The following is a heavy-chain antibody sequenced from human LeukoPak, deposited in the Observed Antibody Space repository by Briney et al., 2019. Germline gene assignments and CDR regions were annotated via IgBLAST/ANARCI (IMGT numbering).Heavy chain of an antibody. J-gene: IGHJ1*01. CDR1: GDSVSSNSAA. Sequence: SQTLSLTCAISGDSVSSNSAAWNWIRQSPSRGLEWLGRTYYRSKWYNDYAVSVKSRITINPDTSKNQFSLQLNSVTPEDTAVYYCARQYYDFWSGHPASEYFQHWGQGTLVTVSS. V-gene: IGHV6-1*01. D-gene: IGHD3-3*01. CDR3: ARQYYDFWSGHPASEYFQH. CDR2: TYYRSKWYN.